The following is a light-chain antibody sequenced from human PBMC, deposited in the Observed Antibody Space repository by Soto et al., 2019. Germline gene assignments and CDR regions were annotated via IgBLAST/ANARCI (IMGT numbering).Light chain of an antibody. CDR1: QSVKTF. CDR2: DAS. V-gene: IGKV3-11*01. J-gene: IGKJ5*01. Sequence: EIVFTQSPSTLSLSPGERATLSCRASQSVKTFLVWYQQRPCQAPRLLIHDASHRAAGIPARFSGSGSGTDFTLPISSLEPEDFAVYYCQQRSNWPKTFGQGTRLEIK. CDR3: QQRSNWPKT.